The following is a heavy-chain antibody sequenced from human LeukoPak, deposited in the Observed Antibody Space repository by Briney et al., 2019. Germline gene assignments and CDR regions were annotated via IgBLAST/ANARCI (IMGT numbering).Heavy chain of an antibody. CDR2: IRSKAYGGTT. J-gene: IGHJ4*02. D-gene: IGHD5-12*01. V-gene: IGHV3-49*04. CDR3: TRVGYSGYDSYYFDY. Sequence: PGGSLRLSCTASGFTFGDYAMSWVRQAPGKGLEWVGFIRSKAYGGTTEYAASVKGRFTISRDDSKSNAYLQMNSLKTEDTAVYYCTRVGYSGYDSYYFDYWGQGTLVTVSS. CDR1: GFTFGDYA.